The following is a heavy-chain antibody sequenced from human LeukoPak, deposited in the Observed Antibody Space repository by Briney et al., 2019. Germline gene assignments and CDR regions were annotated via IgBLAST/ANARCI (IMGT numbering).Heavy chain of an antibody. Sequence: PSETLSLTCTVSGGSISSSSYYWGWIRQPPGKGLEWIGSICYSGSTYYNPSLKSRVTISVDTSKNQFSLKLSSVTAADTAVYYCARRARGFGESPFDYWGQGTLVTVSS. J-gene: IGHJ4*02. CDR3: ARRARGFGESPFDY. CDR2: ICYSGST. D-gene: IGHD3-10*01. V-gene: IGHV4-39*01. CDR1: GGSISSSSYY.